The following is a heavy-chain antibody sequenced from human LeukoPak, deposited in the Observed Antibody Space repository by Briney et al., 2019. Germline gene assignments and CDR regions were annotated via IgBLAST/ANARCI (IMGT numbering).Heavy chain of an antibody. CDR1: GYTFTGYD. CDR3: ARDYSRYFDF. J-gene: IGHJ4*02. CDR2: INPNSGGT. D-gene: IGHD4-11*01. Sequence: GASVEVSCKASGYTFTGYDIYWVRQAPGQGLEWMGWINPNSGGTDYTQKFQGRVTMTRDTSISTAYMELSRLRSDDTAVYYCARDYSRYFDFWGQGTLVTVSS. V-gene: IGHV1-2*02.